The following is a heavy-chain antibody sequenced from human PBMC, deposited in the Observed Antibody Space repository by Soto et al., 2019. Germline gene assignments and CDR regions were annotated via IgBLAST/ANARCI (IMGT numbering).Heavy chain of an antibody. CDR2: VSYDGSNK. D-gene: IGHD6-19*01. V-gene: IGHV3-30*18. CDR1: GFTFSSYG. Sequence: QVQLVESGGGVVQPGRSLRLSCAASGFTFSSYGMHWVRQAPGKGLEWVAVVSYDGSNKYYADSVKGRFTISRDNSKNTLYLHMNSLRAEDTAVYYCAKDRHGWYSSWYFDLWGRGTLVTVSS. J-gene: IGHJ2*01. CDR3: AKDRHGWYSSWYFDL.